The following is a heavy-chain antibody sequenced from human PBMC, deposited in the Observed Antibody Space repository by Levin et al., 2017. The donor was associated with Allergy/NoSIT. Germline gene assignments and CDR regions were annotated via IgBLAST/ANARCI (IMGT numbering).Heavy chain of an antibody. J-gene: IGHJ4*02. Sequence: VASVKVSCKASGGTFSSYTFTWVRQARGQGLEWMGGINPLSGTPNYAQKFQGRVTFTADESTGTAYMELSSLRSEDTAVYYCARVLGGWYVFDYWGQGTLVTVSS. CDR1: GGTFSSYT. CDR2: INPLSGTP. V-gene: IGHV1-69*13. CDR3: ARVLGGWYVFDY. D-gene: IGHD6-19*01.